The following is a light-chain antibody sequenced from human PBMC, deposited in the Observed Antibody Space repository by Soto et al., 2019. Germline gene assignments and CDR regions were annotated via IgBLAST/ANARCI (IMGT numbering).Light chain of an antibody. J-gene: IGLJ2*01. CDR3: SSYTSSGALVV. CDR1: SSDIGGYKY. CDR2: DVS. V-gene: IGLV2-14*01. Sequence: QSVLTQPASVSGSPGQSITISCTGTSSDIGGYKYVSWCQQHPGKAPKLMIYDVSNRPSGVSNRFSGSKSGNTASLTISGLQAEDEADYYCSSYTSSGALVVFGGGTKVTVL.